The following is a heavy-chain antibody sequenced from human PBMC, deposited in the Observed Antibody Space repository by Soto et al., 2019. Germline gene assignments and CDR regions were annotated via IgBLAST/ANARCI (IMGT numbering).Heavy chain of an antibody. CDR1: GFTFSSYW. CDR2: IKQDGSEK. Sequence: PGGSLRLSCAASGFTFSSYWMSWVRQAPGKGLEWVANIKQDGSEKYYVDSVKGRFTISRDNAKNSLYLQMNSLRAEDTAVYYCAREHYIRSGPVDYWGQGTLVTVSS. J-gene: IGHJ4*02. V-gene: IGHV3-7*01. CDR3: AREHYIRSGPVDY. D-gene: IGHD3-3*01.